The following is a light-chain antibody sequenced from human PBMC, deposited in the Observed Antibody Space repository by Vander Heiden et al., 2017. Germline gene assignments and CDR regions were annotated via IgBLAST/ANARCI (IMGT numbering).Light chain of an antibody. V-gene: IGKV2-30*01. CDR2: QVS. CDR1: QSVVYRDGNTY. Sequence: DVVMTQSPLSLPVTLGQPASISCRSSQSVVYRDGNTYLSWFQQRPGQSPRRLIYQVSKRDSGVPNRFSGSGSGTDFTLKISRVEAEDIGVYYCMQGTHWPYTCGQGTNVEIK. CDR3: MQGTHWPYT. J-gene: IGKJ2*01.